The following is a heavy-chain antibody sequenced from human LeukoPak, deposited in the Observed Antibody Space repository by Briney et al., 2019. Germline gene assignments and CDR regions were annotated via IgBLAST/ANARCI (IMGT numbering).Heavy chain of an antibody. Sequence: ASVKVSCTASGYTFTSYGISWVRQAPGQGLEWMGWISAYNGNTNYAQKLQGRVTMTTDTSTSTAYMELRSLRSDDTAVYYCARVSEVGATGHASDIWGQGTMVTVSS. D-gene: IGHD1-26*01. CDR1: GYTFTSYG. V-gene: IGHV1-18*01. J-gene: IGHJ3*02. CDR3: ARVSEVGATGHASDI. CDR2: ISAYNGNT.